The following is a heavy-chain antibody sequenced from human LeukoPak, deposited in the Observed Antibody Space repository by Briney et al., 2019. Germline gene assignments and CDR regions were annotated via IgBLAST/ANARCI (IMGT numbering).Heavy chain of an antibody. CDR3: VKEISGYYDY. Sequence: GGSLRSSGSASGVTFSSYPMHWVGQAPGQGREYVSAISSDGGTTYYADSVKGRFSISRDNSKNTLYLQMSSLRAEDTAVYYCVKEISGYYDYWGQGTLVTVSS. V-gene: IGHV3-64D*06. J-gene: IGHJ4*02. CDR1: GVTFSSYP. CDR2: ISSDGGTT. D-gene: IGHD3-22*01.